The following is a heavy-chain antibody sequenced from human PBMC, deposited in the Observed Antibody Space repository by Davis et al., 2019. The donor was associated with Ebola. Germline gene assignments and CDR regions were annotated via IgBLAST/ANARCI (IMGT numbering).Heavy chain of an antibody. J-gene: IGHJ4*02. Sequence: GGSLRLSCAASGFTFSSYGMHWVRQAPGKGLEWVGRIKSKTDGGTTDYAAPVKGRFTISRDDSKNTLYLQMNSLKTEDTAVYYCTTDYPQLWLKGGYFDYWGQRTLVTVSS. CDR2: IKSKTDGGTT. V-gene: IGHV3-15*01. CDR1: GFTFSSYG. CDR3: TTDYPQLWLKGGYFDY. D-gene: IGHD5-18*01.